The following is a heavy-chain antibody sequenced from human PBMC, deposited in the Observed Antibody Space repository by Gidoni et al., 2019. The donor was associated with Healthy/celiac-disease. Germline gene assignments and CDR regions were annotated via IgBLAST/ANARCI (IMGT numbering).Heavy chain of an antibody. D-gene: IGHD6-19*01. V-gene: IGHV4-39*07. CDR3: ARDGSGWYGDDDFDI. J-gene: IGHJ3*02. CDR1: GRSISSRSSY. CDR2: IYYIGST. Sequence: QLQLQASGPGLVKPSATLSLPCTVSGRSISSRSSYLGWIRQPTGKGLEWIGSIYYIGSTYYNPSLKSRVTISVDTSKNQFSLKLSSVTAADTAVYYCARDGSGWYGDDDFDIWGQGTMVTVSS.